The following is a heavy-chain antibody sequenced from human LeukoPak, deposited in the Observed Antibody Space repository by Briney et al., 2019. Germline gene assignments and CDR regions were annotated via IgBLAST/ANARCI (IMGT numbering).Heavy chain of an antibody. CDR1: GGSISSYY. CDR2: IYYRGST. CDR3: ARGSGGHMVRGVISWFDP. Sequence: PETLSLTCTVSGGSISSYYWSWIRQPPGKGLEWIGYIYYRGSTNYNPSLKSRVTISVDTSKNQFSLKLSSVTAADTAVYYCARGSGGHMVRGVISWFDPWGQGTLVTVSS. V-gene: IGHV4-59*01. J-gene: IGHJ5*02. D-gene: IGHD3-10*01.